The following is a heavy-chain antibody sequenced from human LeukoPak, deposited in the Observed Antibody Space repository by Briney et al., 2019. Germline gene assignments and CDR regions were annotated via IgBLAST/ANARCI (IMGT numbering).Heavy chain of an antibody. CDR1: GYTFTSYG. J-gene: IGHJ4*02. V-gene: IGHV1-69*04. Sequence: ASVKVSCKASGYTFTSYGISWVRQAPGQGLEWMGRIIPLVGVANYPQKFQGRVTITADKSTNTAYMELTSLRSEDTAVYYCAIWTETSGYFDFWGQGTLVTVSS. CDR2: IIPLVGVA. CDR3: AIWTETSGYFDF. D-gene: IGHD4-11*01.